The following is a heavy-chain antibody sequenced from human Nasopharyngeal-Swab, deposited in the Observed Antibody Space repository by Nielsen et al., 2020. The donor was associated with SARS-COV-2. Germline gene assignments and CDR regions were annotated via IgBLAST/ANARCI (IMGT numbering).Heavy chain of an antibody. CDR1: GFTFDDSA. Sequence: SLKISCAASGFTFDDSAMHWVRHAPGKGLEWVSGISWNSGSIGYADSVKGRFTISRDNAKNSLYLQMNSLRAEDTALYYCAKDLVAATQGDYYYGMDVWGQGTTVTVSS. J-gene: IGHJ6*02. D-gene: IGHD2-15*01. V-gene: IGHV3-9*01. CDR3: AKDLVAATQGDYYYGMDV. CDR2: ISWNSGSI.